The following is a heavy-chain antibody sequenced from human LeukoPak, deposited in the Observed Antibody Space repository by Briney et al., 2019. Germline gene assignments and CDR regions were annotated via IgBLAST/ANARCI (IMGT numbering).Heavy chain of an antibody. V-gene: IGHV3-21*01. Sequence: GGSLSLSCAASGFTFSNYDMHWVGQAPGTGLDWVSAICSSSSYIYYADSMKGRFTISRDNAEISLFLQMNSLRAEDTAFYFCARGEEKATITALDSWGQGTLVTVSS. CDR3: ARGEEKATITALDS. D-gene: IGHD5-24*01. J-gene: IGHJ4*02. CDR1: GFTFSNYD. CDR2: ICSSSSYI.